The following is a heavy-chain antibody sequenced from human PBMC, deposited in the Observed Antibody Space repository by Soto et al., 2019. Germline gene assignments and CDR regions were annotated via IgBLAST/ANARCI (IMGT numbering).Heavy chain of an antibody. CDR2: VYHSGTT. V-gene: IGHV4-38-2*01. D-gene: IGHD6-13*01. Sequence: SETLSLTCAVSGYSISSGYYWAWIRQPPGKGLEWIGSVYHSGTTYYNPSLKSRVTISIDTSKNQFSLKLASVTAADTAVYYCTRSLYTSSWYAGYWGQGTLVTVSS. CDR1: GYSISSGYY. J-gene: IGHJ4*02. CDR3: TRSLYTSSWYAGY.